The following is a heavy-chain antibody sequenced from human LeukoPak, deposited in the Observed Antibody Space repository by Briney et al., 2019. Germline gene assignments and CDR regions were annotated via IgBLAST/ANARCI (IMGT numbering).Heavy chain of an antibody. CDR2: IYYSGST. CDR3: ARHTPVALRSGYYYNMDV. CDR1: NDSINNYY. Sequence: SETLSLTCTVSNDSINNYYWSWIRQPPGKGLEWIGYIYYSGSTDYKPSLNSRVSMSVDTSKNQYSLRLSSLTAADTAVYYCARHTPVALRSGYYYNMDVWGQGTSVTVSS. V-gene: IGHV4-59*08. D-gene: IGHD2-15*01. J-gene: IGHJ6*02.